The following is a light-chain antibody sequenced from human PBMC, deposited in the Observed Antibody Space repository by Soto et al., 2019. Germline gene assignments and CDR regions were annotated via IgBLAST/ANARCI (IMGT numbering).Light chain of an antibody. CDR3: AAWDDSLHGLV. CDR1: SSNIESHS. V-gene: IGLV1-44*01. J-gene: IGLJ2*01. Sequence: QLVLTQPPSASGTPGQRVTISCSGSSSNIESHSVNWYQQLPGTAPKLLIYGNNQRPSGVPDRFSGSKSVTSASLAISGLQSDDEADYYCAAWDDSLHGLVFGGGTKLTVL. CDR2: GNN.